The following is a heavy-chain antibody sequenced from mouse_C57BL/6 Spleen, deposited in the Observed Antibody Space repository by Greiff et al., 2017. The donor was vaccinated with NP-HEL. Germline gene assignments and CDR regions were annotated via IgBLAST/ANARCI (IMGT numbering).Heavy chain of an antibody. CDR2: INPSSGST. CDR3: ARGSGLPDGMDY. V-gene: IGHV1-4*01. Sequence: VQRVEPGAELARPGASVKMSCKASGYTFTSYTMHWVKQRTGQGLEWIGYINPSSGSTKYNQKFKAKATLTADKSSSTAYMQLSSLTSEDSAVYYCARGSGLPDGMDYWGQGTSVTVS. D-gene: IGHD3-1*01. CDR1: GYTFTSYT. J-gene: IGHJ4*01.